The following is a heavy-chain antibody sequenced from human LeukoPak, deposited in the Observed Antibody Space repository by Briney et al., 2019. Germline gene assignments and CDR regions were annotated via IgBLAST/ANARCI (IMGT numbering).Heavy chain of an antibody. CDR1: GYTFTGYY. Sequence: ASVKVSCKASGYTFTGYYMHWVRQAPGQGLEWMGWINPNSGGTNYAQKFQGRVTMTRDTSISTVYMELNKLRSDDTAVYYCARFFLEPMVRGPTGIDYWGQGTLVTVSS. CDR3: ARFFLEPMVRGPTGIDY. D-gene: IGHD3-10*01. V-gene: IGHV1-2*02. J-gene: IGHJ4*02. CDR2: INPNSGGT.